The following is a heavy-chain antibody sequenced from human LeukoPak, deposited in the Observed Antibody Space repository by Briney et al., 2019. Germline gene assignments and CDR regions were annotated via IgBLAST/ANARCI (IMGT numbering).Heavy chain of an antibody. D-gene: IGHD3-9*01. CDR1: GGSFSGYY. CDR3: ARGQIRYFDWLRRRGWFDP. J-gene: IGHJ5*02. V-gene: IGHV4-34*01. Sequence: SETLSLTCAVYGGSFSGYYWSWIRQPPGKGLEWIGEINHSGSTNYNPSLKSRVTISVDTSKNQFSLKLSSVTAADTAVYYCARGQIRYFDWLRRRGWFDPWGQGTLVTVSS. CDR2: INHSGST.